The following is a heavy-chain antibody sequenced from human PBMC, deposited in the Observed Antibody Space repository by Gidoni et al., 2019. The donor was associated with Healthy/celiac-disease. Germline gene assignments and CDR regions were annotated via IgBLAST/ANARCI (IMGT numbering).Heavy chain of an antibody. CDR1: GFTFRGYA. D-gene: IGHD3-3*01. Sequence: EVQLLESGRGLVQPGGSLRLSCAASGFTFRGYAMSWVRHAPGQGLEWVAAISGSGGSTYYADSVKGRFIISRDNSNNTLYLQMNSLRAEDTAVYFCAKARSPRITIFGVVIINFDYWGQGTLVTVSS. J-gene: IGHJ4*02. V-gene: IGHV3-23*01. CDR3: AKARSPRITIFGVVIINFDY. CDR2: ISGSGGST.